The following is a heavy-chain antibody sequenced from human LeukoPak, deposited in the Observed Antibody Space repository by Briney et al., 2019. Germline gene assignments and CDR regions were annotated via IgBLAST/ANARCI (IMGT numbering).Heavy chain of an antibody. V-gene: IGHV3-74*01. CDR3: STGSGHVFDI. J-gene: IGHJ3*02. CDR1: GFTFSSYW. D-gene: IGHD3-10*01. CDR2: INSDGSST. Sequence: GGSLRLSCAASGFTFSSYWMHWVRQVPGEGLVWVSRINSDGSSTSYADSVKGRFTISRDNAKNTLYVQMNSLRAEDTAVYYCSTGSGHVFDIWGRGTMVTVSS.